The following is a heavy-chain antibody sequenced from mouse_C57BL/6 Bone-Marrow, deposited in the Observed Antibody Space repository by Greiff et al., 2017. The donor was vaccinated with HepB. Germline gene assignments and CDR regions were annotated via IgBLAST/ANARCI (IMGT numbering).Heavy chain of an antibody. CDR1: GFTFSDAW. CDR2: IRNKANNHAT. J-gene: IGHJ1*03. V-gene: IGHV6-6*01. D-gene: IGHD1-1*01. Sequence: EVQVVESGGGLVQPGGSMKLSCAASGFTFSDAWMDWVRQSPEKGLEWVAEIRNKANNHATYYAESVKGRFTISRDDSKSSVYLQMNSLRAEDTGIYYCTIYYYGSSYPYWYFDVWGTGTTVTVSS. CDR3: TIYYYGSSYPYWYFDV.